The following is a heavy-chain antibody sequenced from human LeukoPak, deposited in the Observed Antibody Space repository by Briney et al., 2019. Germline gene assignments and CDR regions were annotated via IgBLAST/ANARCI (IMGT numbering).Heavy chain of an antibody. D-gene: IGHD6-13*01. CDR2: IYYSGST. J-gene: IGHJ4*02. V-gene: IGHV4-61*05. CDR1: GGSISSSRYY. Sequence: SETLSLTCTVSGGSISSSRYYWGWIRQPPGQGLEWVGYIYYSGSTNYNPSLKSRVTISVDTSKNQFSLKLSSVTAADTAVYYCARIARSDFDCWGQGTLVTVSS. CDR3: ARIARSDFDC.